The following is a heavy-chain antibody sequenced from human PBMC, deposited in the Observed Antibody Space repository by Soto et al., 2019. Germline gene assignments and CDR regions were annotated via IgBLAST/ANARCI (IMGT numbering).Heavy chain of an antibody. CDR2: IYPGDSDT. J-gene: IGHJ4*02. CDR1: GYSFTSYW. D-gene: IGHD3-10*01. CDR3: ARLTNYYCSCLGI. V-gene: IGHV5-51*01. Sequence: GESLKISCKGSGYSFTSYWIGWVRQMPGKGLEWTGIIYPGDSDTRYSPSFQGKVTISADKSISTSYLQWSSLKASDTAMYYCARLTNYYCSCLGIWGQGTLVTVSS.